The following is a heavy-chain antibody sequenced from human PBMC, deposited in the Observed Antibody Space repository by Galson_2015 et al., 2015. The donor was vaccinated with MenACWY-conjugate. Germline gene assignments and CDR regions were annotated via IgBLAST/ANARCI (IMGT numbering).Heavy chain of an antibody. Sequence: SVKVSCKASGYTFTSCGISWGRQAPGHGLEWMGWISTYNGDTNYTQRLQGRVTMTTDTSTSTADLGMRSLRSDDTAVYYCARLRFCTGGNCYPTFDLWGQGTLVIVSS. J-gene: IGHJ4*02. CDR1: GYTFTSCG. V-gene: IGHV1-18*01. D-gene: IGHD2-15*01. CDR2: ISTYNGDT. CDR3: ARLRFCTGGNCYPTFDL.